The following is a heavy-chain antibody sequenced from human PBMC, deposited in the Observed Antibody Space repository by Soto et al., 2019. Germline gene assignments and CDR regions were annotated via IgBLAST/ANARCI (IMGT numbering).Heavy chain of an antibody. CDR2: IIPILGIA. D-gene: IGHD3-10*01. CDR1: GGTFSSYT. CDR3: AREEYYYGSGAFFDY. V-gene: IGHV1-69*08. J-gene: IGHJ4*02. Sequence: QVQLVQSGAEVKKPGSSVKVSCKASGGTFSSYTISWVRQAPGQGLEWMGRIIPILGIANYAQKFQGRVTITADKSTSTAYMERSSLSSEETAVYYSAREEYYYGSGAFFDYWGQGTLVTVSS.